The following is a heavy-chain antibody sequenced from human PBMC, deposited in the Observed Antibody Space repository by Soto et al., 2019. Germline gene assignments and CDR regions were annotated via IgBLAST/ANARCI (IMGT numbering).Heavy chain of an antibody. J-gene: IGHJ5*02. V-gene: IGHV3-30*18. D-gene: IGHD4-17*01. CDR3: AQDGGYAYGDRRETDSRFDP. CDR1: GFTFSSYG. CDR2: ISYDGINK. Sequence: QVQLVESGGGVVQPGRSLRLSCAASGFTFSSYGMHWVRQAQGKGLEWRAVISYDGINKYYSDSVKGRFTVSRDNSKNPLYLQMNSLRAVDTAVYYCAQDGGYAYGDRRETDSRFDPCVQGTLGTVSS.